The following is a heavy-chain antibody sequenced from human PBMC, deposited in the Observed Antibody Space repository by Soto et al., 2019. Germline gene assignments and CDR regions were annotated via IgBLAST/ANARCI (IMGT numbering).Heavy chain of an antibody. D-gene: IGHD3-3*01. CDR3: AKRAIFGVDRSRTDYYYYYGMDV. CDR1: GDSVTSHY. CDR2: MHYTGFS. J-gene: IGHJ6*02. V-gene: IGHV4-59*02. Sequence: SETLSLTCSFSGDSVTSHYLTWIRQSPEKGLEWIGYMHYTGFSHYNPSLKSRLTISVDRSKNQFTLQLTSVTVEDTAVYYCAKRAIFGVDRSRTDYYYYYGMDVWGQGTTVTVSS.